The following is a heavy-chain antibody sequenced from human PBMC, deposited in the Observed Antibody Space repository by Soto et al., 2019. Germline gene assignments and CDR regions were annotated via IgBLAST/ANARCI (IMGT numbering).Heavy chain of an antibody. J-gene: IGHJ5*02. V-gene: IGHV3-21*01. CDR3: ARDGAAEEDIVVVPAAPFDP. CDR1: GFTFSSYS. Sequence: GGSLRLSCAASGFTFSSYSMNWVRQAPGKGLEWVSSISSSSSYIYYADSVKGRFTISRDNAKNSLYLQMNSLRAEDTAVYYCARDGAAEEDIVVVPAAPFDPWGQGTLVTVSS. CDR2: ISSSSSYI. D-gene: IGHD2-2*01.